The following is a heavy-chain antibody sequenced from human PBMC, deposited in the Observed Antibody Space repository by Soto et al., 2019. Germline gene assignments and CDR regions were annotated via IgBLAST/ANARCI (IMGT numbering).Heavy chain of an antibody. CDR1: GFTFGTYA. CDR2: ISGRGTT. J-gene: IGHJ4*02. V-gene: IGHV3-23*01. CDR3: AKFRGQVYGDYYLDQ. D-gene: IGHD4-17*01. Sequence: PGGSLRLSCAASGFTFGTYAMSWVRQAPGKGLEWVSGISGRGTTFYADSVKGRCTISRDNSKNTLHLQMDSLRAEDMAFYYCAKFRGQVYGDYYLDQWGQGTLVTVSS.